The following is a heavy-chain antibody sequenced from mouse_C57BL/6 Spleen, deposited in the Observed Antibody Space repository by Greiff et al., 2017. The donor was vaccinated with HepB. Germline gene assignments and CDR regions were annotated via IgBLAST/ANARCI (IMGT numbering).Heavy chain of an antibody. CDR2: INPNYGTT. V-gene: IGHV1-39*01. CDR1: GYSFTDYN. J-gene: IGHJ2*01. CDR3: ARSYYGSSNLYFDY. Sequence: EVQLVESGPELVKPGASVKISCKASGYSFTDYNMNWVKQSNGKSLEWIGVINPNYGTTSYNQKFKGKATLTVDQSSSTAYMQLNSLTSEDSAVYYCARSYYGSSNLYFDYWGQGTTLTVSS. D-gene: IGHD1-1*01.